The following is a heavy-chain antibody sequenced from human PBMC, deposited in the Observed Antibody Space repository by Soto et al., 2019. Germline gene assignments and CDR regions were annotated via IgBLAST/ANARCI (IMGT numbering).Heavy chain of an antibody. CDR1: GFTVSSNY. V-gene: IGHV3-23*04. D-gene: IGHD6-6*01. CDR3: AKSRGGSSSPDNWFDP. CDR2: ISGSGGST. J-gene: IGHJ5*02. Sequence: EVQLVESGGGLIQPGGSLRLSCAASGFTVSSNYMNWVRQAPGKGLEWVSVISGSGGSTYSADSVKGRFTISRDNSKNTLYLQMNSLRAEDTAVYYCAKSRGGSSSPDNWFDPWGQGTLVTVSS.